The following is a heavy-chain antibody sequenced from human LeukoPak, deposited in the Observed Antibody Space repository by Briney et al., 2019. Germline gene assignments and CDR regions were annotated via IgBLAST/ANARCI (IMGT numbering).Heavy chain of an antibody. J-gene: IGHJ4*02. Sequence: PGGSLRLSXAASGFTFSSYEMNWVRQAPGKGLEWVSYITSSGSTIYYADSVKGRFTISRDNAKNSLYLQMNSLRAEDTAVYYCARGEVWGSYRFHSHFDYWGQGTLVTVSS. CDR2: ITSSGSTI. V-gene: IGHV3-48*03. D-gene: IGHD3-16*02. CDR1: GFTFSSYE. CDR3: ARGEVWGSYRFHSHFDY.